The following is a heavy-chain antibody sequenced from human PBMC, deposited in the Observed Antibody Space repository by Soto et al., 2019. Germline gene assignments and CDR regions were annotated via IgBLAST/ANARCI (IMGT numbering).Heavy chain of an antibody. D-gene: IGHD2-15*01. J-gene: IGHJ4*02. Sequence: ASVKVSCKASGYTFTSYGISWVRQAPGQGLEWMGRISPINGIANYAQKLQGRVTITADKSTSTAYMELSSLRSEDTAVYYCARNVYCSGGSCYDSWGQGTLVTVSS. CDR1: GYTFTSYG. CDR2: ISPINGIA. CDR3: ARNVYCSGGSCYDS. V-gene: IGHV1-69*04.